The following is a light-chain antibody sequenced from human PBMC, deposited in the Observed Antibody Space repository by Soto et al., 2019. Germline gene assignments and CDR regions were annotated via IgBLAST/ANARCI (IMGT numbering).Light chain of an antibody. CDR3: CSYAGSYISKVL. CDR2: DVT. J-gene: IGLJ2*01. Sequence: QSALTQPRSVSGSPGQSVTISCTGTSRDVGGYDSVSWYQQHPGKAPKLMLYDVTKRPSGVPDRFSGSKSANTASLTISGLQADDEADYYCCSYAGSYISKVLFGGGTKVTVL. V-gene: IGLV2-11*01. CDR1: SRDVGGYDS.